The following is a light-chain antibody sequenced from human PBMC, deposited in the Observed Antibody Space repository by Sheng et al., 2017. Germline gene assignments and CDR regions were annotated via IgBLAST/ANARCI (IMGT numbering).Light chain of an antibody. CDR1: QGISTY. Sequence: QLTQSPSSLSASVGDRVIITCRASQGISTYLAWYQQKPEKAPNLLIYDASTLRPGVPSRFSGGGSGTDFTLTISSLQPEDVATYYCQRYNTAPPLFGPGTKVDLK. J-gene: IGKJ3*01. CDR2: DAS. CDR3: QRYNTAPPL. V-gene: IGKV1-27*01.